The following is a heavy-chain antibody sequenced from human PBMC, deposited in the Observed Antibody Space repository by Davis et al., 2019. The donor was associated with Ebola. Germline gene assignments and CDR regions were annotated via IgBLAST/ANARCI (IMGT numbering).Heavy chain of an antibody. V-gene: IGHV1-18*01. CDR2: ISADRGHT. D-gene: IGHD3-22*01. J-gene: IGHJ4*02. CDR1: GYTFTSYG. Sequence: AASVKVSCKASGYTFTSYGISWVRQAPGQGLEWMGWISADRGHTVYAPKFLGRVSMTKDTSTSTVHMELRSLTSDDTAIYYCARGHYYDNTGYDYWGQGTLLTVSS. CDR3: ARGHYYDNTGYDY.